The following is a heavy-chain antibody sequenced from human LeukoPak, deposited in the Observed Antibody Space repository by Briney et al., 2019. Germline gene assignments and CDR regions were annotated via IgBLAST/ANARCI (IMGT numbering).Heavy chain of an antibody. V-gene: IGHV4-59*08. CDR2: IYYSGST. J-gene: IGHJ4*02. CDR3: ARFSGVDTAMGLDFDY. Sequence: PSETLSLTCTVSGGSISSYYWSWIRQPPGKGLEWIGYIYYSGSTNYNPSLKSRVTISVDTSKNQFSLKLSSVTAADTAVYYCARFSGVDTAMGLDFDYWGQGTPVTVSS. D-gene: IGHD5-18*01. CDR1: GGSISSYY.